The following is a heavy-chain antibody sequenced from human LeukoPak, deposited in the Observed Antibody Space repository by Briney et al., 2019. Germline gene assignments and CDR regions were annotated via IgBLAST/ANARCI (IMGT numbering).Heavy chain of an antibody. CDR2: INSDGSST. CDR3: ARDRFRENWFDP. J-gene: IGHJ5*02. D-gene: IGHD3-10*01. CDR1: GFTFSSYW. Sequence: GGSLRLSCAASGFTFSSYWMHWVRQAPGKGLVWVSRINSDGSSTSYADSVKGRFTISRDNSKNTLYLQMNSLRAEDTAVYYCARDRFRENWFDPWGQGTLVTVSS. V-gene: IGHV3-74*01.